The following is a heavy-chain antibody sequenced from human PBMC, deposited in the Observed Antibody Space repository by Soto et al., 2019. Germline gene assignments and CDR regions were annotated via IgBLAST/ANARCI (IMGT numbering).Heavy chain of an antibody. CDR1: GYTFTGYY. D-gene: IGHD3-22*01. Sequence: GASLKVYGKASGYTFTGYYMHWVRQAPGQGLEWMGWINPNSGGTNYAQKFQGWVTMTRDTSISTAYMELSRLRSDDTAVYYCARWRYYYDSSGDLRTDYYGMDVWGQGTTVTVSS. CDR3: ARWRYYYDSSGDLRTDYYGMDV. CDR2: INPNSGGT. J-gene: IGHJ6*02. V-gene: IGHV1-2*04.